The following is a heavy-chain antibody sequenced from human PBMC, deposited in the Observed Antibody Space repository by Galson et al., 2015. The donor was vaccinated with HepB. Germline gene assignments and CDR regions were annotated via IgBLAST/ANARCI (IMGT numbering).Heavy chain of an antibody. J-gene: IGHJ6*02. CDR2: ISWNSGSI. V-gene: IGHV3-9*01. CDR3: AKDPGSGNYYYYGMDV. Sequence: SLRLSCAASGFTFDDYAMHWVRQAPGKGLEWVSGISWNSGSIGYADSVKGRFTISRDNAKNSLYLQMNSLRAEDTALYYCAKDPGSGNYYYYGMDVWGQGTTVTVSS. CDR1: GFTFDDYA. D-gene: IGHD3-10*01.